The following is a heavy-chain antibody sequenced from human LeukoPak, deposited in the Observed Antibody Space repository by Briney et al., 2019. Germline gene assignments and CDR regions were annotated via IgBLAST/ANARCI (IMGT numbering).Heavy chain of an antibody. D-gene: IGHD3-3*01. J-gene: IGHJ4*02. CDR2: INHSGST. V-gene: IGHV4-34*01. CDR3: AREGYDYDFWSGYYRRFAY. CDR1: GGSFSGYY. Sequence: SETLSLTCAVYGGSFSGYYWSWIRQPPGKGLEWIGEINHSGSTNYNPSLKSRVTISVDTSKNQFSLKLSSVTAADTAVYYCAREGYDYDFWSGYYRRFAYWGQGALVTVSS.